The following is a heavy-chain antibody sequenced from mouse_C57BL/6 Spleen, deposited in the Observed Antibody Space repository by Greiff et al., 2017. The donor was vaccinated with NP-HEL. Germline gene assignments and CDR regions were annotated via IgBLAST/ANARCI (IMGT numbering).Heavy chain of an antibody. Sequence: EVQLVESGPGMVKPSQSLSLTCTVTGYSITSGYDWHWIRHFPGNKLEWMGYISYSGSTNYNPSLKSRISITHDTSKNHFFLKLNSVTTEDTATYYCARNHDGYPYWYFDVWGTGTTVTVSS. CDR3: ARNHDGYPYWYFDV. CDR2: ISYSGST. D-gene: IGHD2-3*01. CDR1: GYSITSGYD. J-gene: IGHJ1*03. V-gene: IGHV3-1*01.